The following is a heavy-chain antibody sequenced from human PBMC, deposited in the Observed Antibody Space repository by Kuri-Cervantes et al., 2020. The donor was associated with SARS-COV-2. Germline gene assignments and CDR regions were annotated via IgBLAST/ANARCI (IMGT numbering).Heavy chain of an antibody. Sequence: SETLSLTCAVSGGSIISSNWWSWVRQPPGKGLEWIGEINHSGSTNYNPSLKSRVTISVDTSKNQFSLKLSSVTAADTAVYYCARVRFSSGYYYYYGMDVWGQGTTVTVSS. CDR3: ARVRFSSGYYYYYGMDV. D-gene: IGHD3-22*01. CDR1: GGSIISSNW. J-gene: IGHJ6*02. V-gene: IGHV4-4*02. CDR2: INHSGST.